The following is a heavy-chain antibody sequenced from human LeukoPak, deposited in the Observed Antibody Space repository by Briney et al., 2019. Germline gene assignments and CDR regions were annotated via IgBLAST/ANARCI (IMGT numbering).Heavy chain of an antibody. CDR3: ARESTRYGSGNYNWFDR. V-gene: IGHV4-4*07. D-gene: IGHD3-10*01. Sequence: SETLSLTCTVSGDSMRNYYWAWIRQSAGKGLEWIGRIYRSGTTNYSPSLHSRATMSIDTSQNYFSLKLTSVTAADTAVYHCARESTRYGSGNYNWFDRWGQGTLVTVSS. CDR2: IYRSGTT. J-gene: IGHJ5*02. CDR1: GDSMRNYY.